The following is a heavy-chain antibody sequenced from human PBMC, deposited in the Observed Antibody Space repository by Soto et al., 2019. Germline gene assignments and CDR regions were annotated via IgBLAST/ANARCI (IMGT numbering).Heavy chain of an antibody. CDR2: IYHDGDT. V-gene: IGHV4-38-2*02. Sequence: SETLSLTCAVSGYFISDNYFWGWIRQPPGKGLEWIGSIYHDGDTRYNPSLKSRVTISVDTSRNQFTLRVTSVTAADTAVYFCAKDSSGFDPWSQGTMVTVYS. D-gene: IGHD6-25*01. J-gene: IGHJ5*02. CDR3: AKDSSGFDP. CDR1: GYFISDNYF.